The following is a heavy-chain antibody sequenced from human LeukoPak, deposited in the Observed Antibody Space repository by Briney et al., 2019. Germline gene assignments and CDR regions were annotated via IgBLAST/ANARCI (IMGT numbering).Heavy chain of an antibody. J-gene: IGHJ4*02. V-gene: IGHV1-69*04. CDR1: GGTFSSYA. CDR2: IIPIFGIA. D-gene: IGHD2-21*02. Sequence: SVKVSCKASGGTFSSYAISWVRQAPGQGLEWMGRIIPIFGIANYAQKFQGRVTITADKSTSPAYMELSSLRSEDTAVYYCARGRPYCGGDCPRDYFDYWGQGTLVTVSS. CDR3: ARGRPYCGGDCPRDYFDY.